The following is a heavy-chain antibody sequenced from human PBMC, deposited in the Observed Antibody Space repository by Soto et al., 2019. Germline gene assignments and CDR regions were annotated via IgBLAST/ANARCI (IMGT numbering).Heavy chain of an antibody. Sequence: SETLSLTCTVSGGSISSYYWSWIRQPPGKGLERIGYIYYSGSTNYNPSLKSRVTISVDTSKNQFSLKLSSVTAADTAVYYCARDDPYYGSGSSWDHAFDIWGQGTMVTVSS. J-gene: IGHJ3*02. CDR2: IYYSGST. D-gene: IGHD3-10*01. CDR3: ARDDPYYGSGSSWDHAFDI. CDR1: GGSISSYY. V-gene: IGHV4-59*01.